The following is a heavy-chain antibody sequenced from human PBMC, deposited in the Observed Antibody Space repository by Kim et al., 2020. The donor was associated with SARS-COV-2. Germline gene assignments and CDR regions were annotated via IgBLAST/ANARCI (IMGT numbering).Heavy chain of an antibody. J-gene: IGHJ4*02. CDR3: ATTYCSGGSCYLDY. V-gene: IGHV3-21*01. Sequence: VKGRSTISRDNAKNSLYLQMNSLRAEDTAVYYCATTYCSGGSCYLDYWGQGTLVTVSS. D-gene: IGHD2-15*01.